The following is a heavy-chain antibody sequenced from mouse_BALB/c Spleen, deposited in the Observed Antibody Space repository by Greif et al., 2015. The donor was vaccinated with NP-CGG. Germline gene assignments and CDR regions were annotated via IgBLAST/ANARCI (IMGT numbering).Heavy chain of an antibody. J-gene: IGHJ4*01. CDR2: ISDGGSYT. Sequence: VQLKESGGGLVKPGGSLKLSCAASGFTFSDYYMYWVRQTPEKRLEWVATISDGGSYTYYPDSVKGRFTISRDNAKNNLYLQMSSLKSEDTAMYYCARVGGRLGAMDYWGQGTSVTVSS. CDR3: ARVGGRLGAMDY. D-gene: IGHD3-3*01. V-gene: IGHV5-4*02. CDR1: GFTFSDYY.